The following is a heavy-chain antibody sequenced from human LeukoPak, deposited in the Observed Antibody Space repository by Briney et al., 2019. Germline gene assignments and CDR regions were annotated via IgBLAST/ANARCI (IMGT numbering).Heavy chain of an antibody. V-gene: IGHV1-18*01. CDR2: ISAYNGNT. CDR3: ARDTRLYVVPAADDYYYMDV. Sequence: ASVKVSCKASGYTFTSYGISWVRQAPGQGLGWMGWISAYNGNTNYAQKLQGRVTMTTDTSTSTAYMELRSLRSDDTAVYYCARDTRLYVVPAADDYYYMDVWGKGTTVTVSS. CDR1: GYTFTSYG. D-gene: IGHD2-2*01. J-gene: IGHJ6*03.